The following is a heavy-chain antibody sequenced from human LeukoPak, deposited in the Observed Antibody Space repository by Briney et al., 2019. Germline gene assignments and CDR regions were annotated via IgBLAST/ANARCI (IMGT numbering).Heavy chain of an antibody. CDR3: AKGEDYYDSSGYYQLDP. J-gene: IGHJ5*02. CDR2: ISGSGGST. V-gene: IGHV3-23*01. Sequence: GGSLRLSCAASGFTFSSYAMSWVHQAPGKGLEWVSAISGSGGSTYYADSVKGRFTISRDNSKNTLYLQMNSLRAEDTAVYYCAKGEDYYDSSGYYQLDPWGQGTLVTVSS. D-gene: IGHD3-22*01. CDR1: GFTFSSYA.